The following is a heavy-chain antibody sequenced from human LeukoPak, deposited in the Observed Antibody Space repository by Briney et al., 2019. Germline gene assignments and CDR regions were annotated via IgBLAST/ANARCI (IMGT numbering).Heavy chain of an antibody. CDR2: IIPIFGTA. V-gene: IGHV1-69*06. Sequence: SVKVSCKASGYTFTSYGISWVRQAPGQGLEWMGGIIPIFGTANYAQKFQGRVTITADKSTSTAYMELSSLRSEDTAVYYCARDMRGRDGYNLFDYWGQGTLVTVSS. CDR1: GYTFTSYG. CDR3: ARDMRGRDGYNLFDY. J-gene: IGHJ4*02. D-gene: IGHD5-24*01.